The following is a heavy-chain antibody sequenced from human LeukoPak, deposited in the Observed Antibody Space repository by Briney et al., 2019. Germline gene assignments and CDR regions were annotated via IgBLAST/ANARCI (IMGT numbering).Heavy chain of an antibody. Sequence: SETLSLTCTVSGGSISSSSYYWGWIRQPPGKGLEWIGSIYYSGSTYYNPSLKSRVTISVDTSRNQFSLKLSSVTAADTAVYYCARGHCSSTSCYTPPVDAFDIWGQGTMVTVSS. J-gene: IGHJ3*02. D-gene: IGHD2-2*02. CDR1: GGSISSSSYY. CDR3: ARGHCSSTSCYTPPVDAFDI. V-gene: IGHV4-39*01. CDR2: IYYSGST.